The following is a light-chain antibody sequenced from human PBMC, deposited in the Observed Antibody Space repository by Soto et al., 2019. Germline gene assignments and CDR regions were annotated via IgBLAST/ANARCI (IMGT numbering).Light chain of an antibody. V-gene: IGKV3-11*01. CDR3: QQGNTWPWT. CDR2: AAS. Sequence: EIVLTQSPATLSLSPGERATLSCRASQSLSNYLAWYQQKLGQAPRLLIYAASDRATGIPGRFSGSGSGTDFTLIISSLEPEDFAFYYCQQGNTWPWTFGQGTKVDIK. J-gene: IGKJ1*01. CDR1: QSLSNY.